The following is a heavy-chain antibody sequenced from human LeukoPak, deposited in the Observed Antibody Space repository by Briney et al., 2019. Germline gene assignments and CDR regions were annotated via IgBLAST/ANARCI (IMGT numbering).Heavy chain of an antibody. Sequence: SETLSLTCTVSGGSISDTGYYWGWVRQPPGKGLEWIGSIYYSGTTYYKPSLESRVTVLRDTSKNQFSLRLSSVTAADTALYYCARVGERANFDYWGQGTLVSVSS. CDR1: GGSISDTGYY. CDR2: IYYSGTT. D-gene: IGHD3-16*01. CDR3: ARVGERANFDY. V-gene: IGHV4-39*07. J-gene: IGHJ4*02.